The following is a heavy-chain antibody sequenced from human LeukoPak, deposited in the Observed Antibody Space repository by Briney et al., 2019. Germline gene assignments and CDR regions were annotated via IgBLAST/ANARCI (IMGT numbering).Heavy chain of an antibody. Sequence: ASVKVSCKASGYTFTGYYIHWVRQAPGQGLEWMGWINPNRGGTNYAQKFQGRVTMTRDTSISTAYMELSRLRSDDTAVYYCARDRGYSYGNYFDYWGQGTLVTVSS. D-gene: IGHD5-18*01. CDR1: GYTFTGYY. CDR2: INPNRGGT. V-gene: IGHV1-2*02. J-gene: IGHJ4*02. CDR3: ARDRGYSYGNYFDY.